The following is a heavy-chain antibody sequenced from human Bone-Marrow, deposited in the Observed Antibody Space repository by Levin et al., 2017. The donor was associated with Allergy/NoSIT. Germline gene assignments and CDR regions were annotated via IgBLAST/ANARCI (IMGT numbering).Heavy chain of an antibody. Sequence: GESLKISCEASGFPFSSFGMFWVRQAPGKGLDWVAFISYDGNNKFYAHSVKGRFAISRDNSKSTLFLQMNSLSADATAVYYCAKRGSAYGDKMGRYYHWYGLDVWGQGTAVNVSS. CDR1: GFPFSSFG. CDR3: AKRGSAYGDKMGRYYHWYGLDV. CDR2: ISYDGNNK. D-gene: IGHD4-23*01. V-gene: IGHV3-30*18. J-gene: IGHJ6*02.